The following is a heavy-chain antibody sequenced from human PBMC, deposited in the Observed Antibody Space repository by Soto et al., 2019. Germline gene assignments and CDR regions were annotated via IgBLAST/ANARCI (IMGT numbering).Heavy chain of an antibody. V-gene: IGHV3-15*01. CDR2: IKSKTDGGTT. D-gene: IGHD3-10*01. CDR1: GFTFSNAW. Sequence: GGSLRLSCAASGFTFSNAWMSWVRQAPGKGLEWVGRIKSKTDGGTTDYAAPVKGRFTISRDDSKNTLYLQMNSLKTEDTAVYYCTTVSDVRLLWFGEPPDYWGQGTLVTVSS. J-gene: IGHJ4*02. CDR3: TTVSDVRLLWFGEPPDY.